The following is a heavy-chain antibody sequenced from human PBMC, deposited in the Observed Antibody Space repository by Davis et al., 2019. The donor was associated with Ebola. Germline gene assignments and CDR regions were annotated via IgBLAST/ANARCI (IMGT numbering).Heavy chain of an antibody. J-gene: IGHJ5*01. CDR2: MNPNSGNT. D-gene: IGHD3-16*01. CDR3: ARGTRSFDS. Sequence: ASVKVSCKASGYSFSSYDLNWVRQATGQGLEWMGWMNPNSGNTGYAQKFQGRVTMTRNTSISTAYMELSSLRSGDTAMYFCARGTRSFDSWGQGTLVIVSS. V-gene: IGHV1-8*01. CDR1: GYSFSSYD.